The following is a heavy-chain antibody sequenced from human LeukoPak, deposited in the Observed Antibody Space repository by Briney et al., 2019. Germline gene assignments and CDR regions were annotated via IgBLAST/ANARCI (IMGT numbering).Heavy chain of an antibody. Sequence: GGSLRLSCAASGFTVSSNYMSWVRQAPGKGLEWVSVIYSGGSTYYADSVKGRFTISRDNSKNTLYLQMNSLRAEDTAVYCCARDVPGIAAEAGDWGQGTLVTVSS. J-gene: IGHJ4*02. CDR1: GFTVSSNY. V-gene: IGHV3-66*01. CDR3: ARDVPGIAAEAGD. D-gene: IGHD6-13*01. CDR2: IYSGGST.